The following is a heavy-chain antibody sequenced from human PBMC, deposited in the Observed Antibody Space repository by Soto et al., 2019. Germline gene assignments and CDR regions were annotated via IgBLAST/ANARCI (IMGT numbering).Heavy chain of an antibody. CDR1: GFTFSSYA. CDR2: ISSNGGST. V-gene: IGHV3-64*01. D-gene: IGHD3-9*01. Sequence: EVQLVESGGGLVQPGGSLRLSCAASGFTFSSYAMHWVRQAPGKGLEYVSAISSNGGSTYYANSVKGRFTISRDNSKNTLYLQMGSLRAEDMAVYYCARETRPYDILTGYYSFGYMDVWGKGTTVTVSS. CDR3: ARETRPYDILTGYYSFGYMDV. J-gene: IGHJ6*03.